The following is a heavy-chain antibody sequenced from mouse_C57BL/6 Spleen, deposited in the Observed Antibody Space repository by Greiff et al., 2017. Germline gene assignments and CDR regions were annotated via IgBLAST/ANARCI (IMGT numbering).Heavy chain of an antibody. CDR1: GYAFSSSW. CDR3: ARSSYDRSVDY. J-gene: IGHJ4*01. V-gene: IGHV1-82*01. Sequence: VKLMESGPELVKPGASVKISCKASGYAFSSSWLNWVKQRPGKGLEWIGRIYPGDGDTNYNGKFKGKATLTADKSSSTAYMQLSSLTSEDSAVYFCARSSYDRSVDYWGQGTSVTVSS. D-gene: IGHD2-14*01. CDR2: IYPGDGDT.